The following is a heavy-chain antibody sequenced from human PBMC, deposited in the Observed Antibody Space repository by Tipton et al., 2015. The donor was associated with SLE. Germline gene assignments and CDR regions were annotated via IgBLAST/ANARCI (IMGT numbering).Heavy chain of an antibody. J-gene: IGHJ3*02. CDR2: TSHSGDT. D-gene: IGHD2-21*01. CDR3: ARTPSCGATHCYAFDI. V-gene: IGHV4-34*01. CDR1: GGSFSGHS. Sequence: TLSLTCAVSGGSFSGHSWTWVRQPPGQGLEWIGDTSHSGDTNYNPALKGRVGVSVDPSQSLFTPALTSVTAADTAVYYCARTPSCGATHCYAFDIWGQGTMVSVS.